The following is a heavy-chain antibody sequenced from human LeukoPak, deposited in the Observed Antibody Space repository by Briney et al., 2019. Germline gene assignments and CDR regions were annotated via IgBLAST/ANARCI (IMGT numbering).Heavy chain of an antibody. Sequence: PGGSLRLSCAASGFTFSDYYMSWIRQAPGKGLEWVSYISSSGSSIYYADSVKGRFTISRDNAKNSLYLQMNSLRAEDTAVYYCARKEYWYSSSQYYFDYWGQGTLATVSS. CDR2: ISSSGSSI. D-gene: IGHD6-6*01. CDR1: GFTFSDYY. V-gene: IGHV3-11*01. J-gene: IGHJ4*02. CDR3: ARKEYWYSSSQYYFDY.